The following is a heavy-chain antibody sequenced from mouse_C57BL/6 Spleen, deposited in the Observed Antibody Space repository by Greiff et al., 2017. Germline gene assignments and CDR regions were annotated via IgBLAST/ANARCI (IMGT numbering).Heavy chain of an antibody. D-gene: IGHD1-1*01. Sequence: QVQLQQPGAELVNPGASVKMSCKASGYTFTSYWITWVKQRPGQGLEWIGDIYPGSGSTNYNEKFKSKATLTVDTSSSTAYMQLSSLTSEDSAVYYCAAKNYYGSRGYYFDYWGQGTTLTVSS. CDR2: IYPGSGST. V-gene: IGHV1-55*01. CDR3: AAKNYYGSRGYYFDY. CDR1: GYTFTSYW. J-gene: IGHJ2*01.